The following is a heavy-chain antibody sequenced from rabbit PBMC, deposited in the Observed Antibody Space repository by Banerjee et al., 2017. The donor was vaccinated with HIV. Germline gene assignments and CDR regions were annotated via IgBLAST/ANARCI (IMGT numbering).Heavy chain of an antibody. D-gene: IGHD3-1*01. Sequence: QEQLVESGGGLVTLGGSLKLSCKASGIDFSSYGISWVRQAPGKGLEWIACIDAGSSGSTYYASWAKGRFTITRTSSTTVTLQMTSLTAADTATYFCARGAPASLWGPGTLVTVS. J-gene: IGHJ4*01. CDR3: ARGAPASL. CDR2: IDAGSSGST. V-gene: IGHV1S45*01. CDR1: GIDFSSYG.